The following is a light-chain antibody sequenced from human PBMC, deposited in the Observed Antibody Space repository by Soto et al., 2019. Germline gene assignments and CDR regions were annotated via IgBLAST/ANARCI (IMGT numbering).Light chain of an antibody. CDR1: QSISTW. Sequence: DIQMTQSPSALSASVGDRVIVTCRASQSISTWLAWYQQKPGKAPKLLIYDASSLESGVPSRFSGSGSGTEFTLTINSLQPDDFATYYCQQYDSYSITFGQGTRLESK. CDR3: QQYDSYSIT. J-gene: IGKJ5*01. CDR2: DAS. V-gene: IGKV1-5*01.